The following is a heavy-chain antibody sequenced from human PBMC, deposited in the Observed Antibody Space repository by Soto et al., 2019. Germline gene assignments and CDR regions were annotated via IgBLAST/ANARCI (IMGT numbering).Heavy chain of an antibody. J-gene: IGHJ4*02. D-gene: IGHD3-10*01. CDR2: INPNSGGT. V-gene: IGHV1-2*02. CDR1: GYTFTVYY. CDR3: ARKTDGSGTHPRAFYFDL. Sequence: QVQLVQSGAEVKKPGASVKVSCEASGYTFTVYYIHWVRQAPGQGLEWMGWINPNSGGTNNAQKFQGRVTMTSDTSISTAYMELSSLRYDDTAVDYCARKTDGSGTHPRAFYFDLWGQGTLVTLSS.